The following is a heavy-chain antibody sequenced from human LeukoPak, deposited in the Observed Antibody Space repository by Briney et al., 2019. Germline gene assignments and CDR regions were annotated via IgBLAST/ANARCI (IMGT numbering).Heavy chain of an antibody. Sequence: GGSLRLSCAASGFTFSSYWMSWVRQAPGKGLEWVANIKPDGSDKYYVDSVKGRFTISRDNAKNSLYLQMNSLRAEDTAVYYCSRGGSGSYYYYYYGMDVWGQGTTVTVSS. CDR1: GFTFSSYW. CDR2: IKPDGSDK. CDR3: SRGGSGSYYYYYYGMDV. J-gene: IGHJ6*02. V-gene: IGHV3-7*01. D-gene: IGHD3-10*01.